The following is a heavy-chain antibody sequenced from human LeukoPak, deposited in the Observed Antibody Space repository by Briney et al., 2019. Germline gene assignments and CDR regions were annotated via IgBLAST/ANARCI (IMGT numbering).Heavy chain of an antibody. CDR2: IIPIFGTA. J-gene: IGHJ3*02. Sequence: SVKVSFKASGGTFSSYAISWVRQAPGQGLEWMGGIIPIFGTANYAQKLQGRVTMTTDTSTSTAYMELRSLRSDDTAVYYCARDKASSGKRDAFDIWGQGTMVTVSA. CDR1: GGTFSSYA. CDR3: ARDKASSGKRDAFDI. D-gene: IGHD3-22*01. V-gene: IGHV1-69*05.